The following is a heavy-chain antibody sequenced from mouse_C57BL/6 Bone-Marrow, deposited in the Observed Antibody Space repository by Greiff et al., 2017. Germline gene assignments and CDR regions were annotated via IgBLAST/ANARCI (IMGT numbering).Heavy chain of an antibody. Sequence: VKLQESVPGLVQPSQSLSITCTVSGFSLTSYGVHWVRQSPGKGLEWLGVIWRGGSTDYNAAFMSRLSITKDNSKSQVFFKMNSLQADDTAIYYCAKNHDGYYVFFAYWGQGTLVTVSA. J-gene: IGHJ3*01. V-gene: IGHV2-5*01. CDR2: IWRGGST. D-gene: IGHD2-3*01. CDR3: AKNHDGYYVFFAY. CDR1: GFSLTSYG.